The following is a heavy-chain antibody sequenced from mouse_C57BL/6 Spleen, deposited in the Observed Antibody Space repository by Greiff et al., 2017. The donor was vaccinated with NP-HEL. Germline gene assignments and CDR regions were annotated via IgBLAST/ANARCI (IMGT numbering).Heavy chain of an antibody. V-gene: IGHV1-77*01. J-gene: IGHJ2*01. D-gene: IGHD1-1*01. CDR1: GYTFTDYY. Sequence: QVQLQQSGAELVKPGASVKISCKASGYTFTDYYINWVKQRPGQGLEWIGKIGPGSGSTYYQEKFKGKATLTADNSSSTAYMQISRLTSEDSGVYFCATTVEATRFDYWGQGTTLTVSS. CDR2: IGPGSGST. CDR3: ATTVEATRFDY.